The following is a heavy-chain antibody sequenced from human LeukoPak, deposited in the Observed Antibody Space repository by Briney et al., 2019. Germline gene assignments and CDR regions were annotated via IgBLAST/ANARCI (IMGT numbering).Heavy chain of an antibody. J-gene: IGHJ3*02. Sequence: PGGSLRLSCAASGFTFSSYEMNWVRQAPGKGLEWVARIYSGDNTDYADSVKGRFTISRDNSKNTLYLQMSSLRADDTAVYYCASLEGAWNVRGAFDIWGQGTVVSVSS. CDR2: IYSGDNT. CDR3: ASLEGAWNVRGAFDI. V-gene: IGHV3-66*01. D-gene: IGHD1-1*01. CDR1: GFTFSSYE.